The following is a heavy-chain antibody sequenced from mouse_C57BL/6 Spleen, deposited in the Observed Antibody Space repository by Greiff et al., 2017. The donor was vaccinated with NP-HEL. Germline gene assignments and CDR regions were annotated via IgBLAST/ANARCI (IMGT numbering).Heavy chain of an antibody. D-gene: IGHD1-1*01. Sequence: VQLQQSGAELVKPGASVKISCKASGYAFSSYWMNWVKQRPGKGLEWIGQIYPGDGDTNYNGKFKGKATLTADKSSSTAYMQLSSLTSEDSAFYFCARFYYYGVSYLNYGGQGTTLTVSS. CDR3: ARFYYYGVSYLNY. J-gene: IGHJ2*01. CDR1: GYAFSSYW. V-gene: IGHV1-80*01. CDR2: IYPGDGDT.